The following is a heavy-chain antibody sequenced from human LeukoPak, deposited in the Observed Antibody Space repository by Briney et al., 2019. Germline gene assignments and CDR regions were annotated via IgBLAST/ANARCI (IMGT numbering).Heavy chain of an antibody. D-gene: IGHD5-12*01. Sequence: GGSLRLSCAASGFTFSDYYMSWIRQAPGKGLEWVSYISSSGSYIYYADSVKGRFTISRDNAKNSLYLQMNSLRAEDTAVYYCASRRGYSGYYYYYMDVWGKGTTVTVSS. CDR2: ISSSGSYI. CDR3: ASRRGYSGYYYYYMDV. J-gene: IGHJ6*03. V-gene: IGHV3-11*04. CDR1: GFTFSDYY.